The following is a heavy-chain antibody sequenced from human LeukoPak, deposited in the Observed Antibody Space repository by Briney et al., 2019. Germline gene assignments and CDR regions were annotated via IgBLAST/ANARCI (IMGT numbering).Heavy chain of an antibody. CDR2: IYYSGGT. CDR1: GGSISSYY. V-gene: IGHV4-59*01. Sequence: SETLSLTCTVSGGSISSYYWSWIRQPPGKGLEWIGYIYYSGGTTYNPSLNSRVTISVDTSKNQFSLKLSSVTAADTAVYYCARDWELLSGYYYGVDVWGQGTTVAVSS. D-gene: IGHD1-26*01. J-gene: IGHJ6*02. CDR3: ARDWELLSGYYYGVDV.